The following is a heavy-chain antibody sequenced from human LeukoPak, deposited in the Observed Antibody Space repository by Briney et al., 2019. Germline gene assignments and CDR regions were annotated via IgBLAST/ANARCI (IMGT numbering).Heavy chain of an antibody. D-gene: IGHD5-24*01. J-gene: IGHJ6*03. CDR2: IYYTGST. CDR1: GGSISSFY. CDR3: ARGRDAYNSAYYFYMGV. V-gene: IGHV4-59*01. Sequence: SETLSLTCTVSGGSISSFYWSWIRQPPGKGLEWIGYIYYTGSTNYNSSLKSRVTISVDTSKNQFSLNLSSVTAADTAVYYCARGRDAYNSAYYFYMGVWGEGTTVTISS.